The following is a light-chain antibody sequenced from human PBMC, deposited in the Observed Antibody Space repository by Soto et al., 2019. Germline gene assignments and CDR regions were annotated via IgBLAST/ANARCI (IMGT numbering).Light chain of an antibody. CDR2: DVS. J-gene: IGKJ4*01. CDR3: LQRSNWPRVT. V-gene: IGKV3-11*01. CDR1: QSVSSY. Sequence: EIVLTQSPATLSLSPGERATLSCRASQSVSSYLAWYQQKPGQALRLLIYDVSNRATDIPARFSGSGSGTDFTLTINSLESEDFAVYYCLQRSNWPRVTFGGGTKVEIK.